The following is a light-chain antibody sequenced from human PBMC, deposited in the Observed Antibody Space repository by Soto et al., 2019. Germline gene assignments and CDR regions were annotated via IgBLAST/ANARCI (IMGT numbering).Light chain of an antibody. J-gene: IGKJ4*01. Sequence: EIVLTQSPGTLSLSPGERATLSWRASQRVGSSYLAWYQQKPGQGPRLLIYGAASRATGIPDRFSGSGSGTDCTLTISRLEPEDFAVYYCQQYRSSPLTFGGGTKVDIK. CDR2: GAA. V-gene: IGKV3-20*01. CDR3: QQYRSSPLT. CDR1: QRVGSSY.